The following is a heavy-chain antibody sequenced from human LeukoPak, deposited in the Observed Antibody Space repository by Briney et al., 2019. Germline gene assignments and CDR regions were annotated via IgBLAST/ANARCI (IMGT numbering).Heavy chain of an antibody. CDR2: ISGTGNVR. J-gene: IGHJ5*02. Sequence: PGGSLRLSCAASGFTFSDYYMTWIRQAHGKGLEWIAYISGTGNVRHYAHSVEGRFTVSRDNAKNSLSLEMNRLRDDDTAVYYCARARSGYYSATDLWGQGTLVTVSS. CDR3: ARARSGYYSATDL. D-gene: IGHD6-25*01. V-gene: IGHV3-11*01. CDR1: GFTFSDYY.